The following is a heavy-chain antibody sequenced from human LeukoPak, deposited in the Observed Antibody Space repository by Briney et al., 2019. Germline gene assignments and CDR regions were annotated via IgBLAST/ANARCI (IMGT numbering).Heavy chain of an antibody. V-gene: IGHV3-21*01. CDR3: ARDIVSVAAATASDY. CDR1: GFTFSTYS. CDR2: ISRGSRYI. D-gene: IGHD2-15*01. J-gene: IGHJ4*02. Sequence: GGSLRLSCAASGFTFSTYSMNWVRQAPGKGLEWVSSISRGSRYIYYVDSVKGRFTISRDNAKNSLYLQMNSLRAEDTAVYYCARDIVSVAAATASDYWGQGTLVTVSS.